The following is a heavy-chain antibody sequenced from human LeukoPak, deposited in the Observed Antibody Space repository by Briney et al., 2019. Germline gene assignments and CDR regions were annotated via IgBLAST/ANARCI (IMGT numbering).Heavy chain of an antibody. CDR1: GFTFSSYG. D-gene: IGHD3-10*01. J-gene: IGHJ4*02. CDR3: ARASGPFDF. Sequence: GGSLRLSCAASGFTFSSYGMCWVRQAPGKGLEWVANIKQDGSEKYYVDSVKGRFTISTDNAKNSLYLQMNSLRAEDTAVYYCARASGPFDFWGQGTLVTVSS. CDR2: IKQDGSEK. V-gene: IGHV3-7*01.